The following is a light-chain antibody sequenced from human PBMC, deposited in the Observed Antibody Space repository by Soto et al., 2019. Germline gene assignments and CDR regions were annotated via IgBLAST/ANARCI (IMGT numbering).Light chain of an antibody. Sequence: EIVLTQSPGPLSLSPGERATLSCRASQSVSSNYLAWYQQKRGQAPRLLIYGASSRATGIPTRFSGSGAGTDFTLTISRLEPEDFAVYYCQQYDTSPRTFGQGTQVEI. J-gene: IGKJ1*01. CDR2: GAS. V-gene: IGKV3-20*01. CDR3: QQYDTSPRT. CDR1: QSVSSNY.